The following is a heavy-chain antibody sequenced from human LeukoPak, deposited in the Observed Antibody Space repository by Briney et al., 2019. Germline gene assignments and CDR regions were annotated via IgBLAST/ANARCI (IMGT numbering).Heavy chain of an antibody. CDR1: GFTVSSYQ. Sequence: GGSLRLSCAASGFTVSSYQMNWVRQAPGKGLEWLSYISGSGSTTYHADSVKGRFTISRDNAKNSLYLQMNSLRAEDTAVYYCARSRVDIVVVPAARNVYYYYGMDVWGQGTTVTVSS. CDR3: ARSRVDIVVVPAARNVYYYYGMDV. V-gene: IGHV3-48*03. J-gene: IGHJ6*02. D-gene: IGHD2-2*03. CDR2: ISGSGSTT.